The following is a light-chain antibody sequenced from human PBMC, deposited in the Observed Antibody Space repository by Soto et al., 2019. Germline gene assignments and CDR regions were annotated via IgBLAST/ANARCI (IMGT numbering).Light chain of an antibody. CDR3: QHRHSYPIT. V-gene: IGKV1-9*01. Sequence: DIQLTQSPSFLSASVGDGITISCRASQGISNYLAWYQQKPGKAPKLLIHSASTLQSGVPSRFSGSGGGTEFTLTISSLQPEDFATYYCQHRHSYPITVGQGTRLEIK. J-gene: IGKJ5*01. CDR2: SAS. CDR1: QGISNY.